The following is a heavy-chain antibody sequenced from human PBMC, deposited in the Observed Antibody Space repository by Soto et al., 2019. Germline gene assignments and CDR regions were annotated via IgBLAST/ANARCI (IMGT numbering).Heavy chain of an antibody. CDR1: GGTFSSYA. CDR2: IIPIFGTA. J-gene: IGHJ6*02. Sequence: SVKVSCKASGGTFSSYAISWVRQAPGQGLEWMGGIIPIFGTANYAQKFQGRVTITADKSTSTAYMELSSLRSEDTAVYYCAGSIAAPNYYYGIDVWGQGTTVTVSS. D-gene: IGHD6-6*01. V-gene: IGHV1-69*06. CDR3: AGSIAAPNYYYGIDV.